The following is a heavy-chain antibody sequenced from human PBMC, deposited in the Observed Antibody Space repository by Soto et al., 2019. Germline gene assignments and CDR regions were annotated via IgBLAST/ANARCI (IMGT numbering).Heavy chain of an antibody. CDR2: ISYDGSNK. CDR3: AKVGYYGSGRLKGPFDY. Sequence: GGSLRLSCAASGFTFSSYGMHWVRQAPGKGLEWVAVISYDGSNKYYADSVKGRFTISRDNSKNTLYLQMNSLRAEDTAVYYCAKVGYYGSGRLKGPFDYWGQGTLVTVSS. V-gene: IGHV3-30*18. CDR1: GFTFSSYG. D-gene: IGHD3-10*01. J-gene: IGHJ4*02.